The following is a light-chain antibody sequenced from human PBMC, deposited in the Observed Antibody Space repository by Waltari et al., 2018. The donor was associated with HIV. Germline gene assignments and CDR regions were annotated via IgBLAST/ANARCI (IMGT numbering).Light chain of an antibody. J-gene: IGLJ3*02. CDR3: QVWDSSSDHWV. CDR2: DDS. CDR1: NIASKS. Sequence: SYVLTQPPSVSLAPGKPARLTCGGNNIASKSVHWYPQKPGQAPVRVIYDDSERPSGIPERFSGSNSGNTATLTISRVEAGDEADYYCQVWDSSSDHWVFGGGTKLTVL. V-gene: IGLV3-21*04.